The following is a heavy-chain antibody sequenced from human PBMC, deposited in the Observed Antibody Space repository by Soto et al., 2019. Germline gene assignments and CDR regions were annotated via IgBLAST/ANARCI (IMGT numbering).Heavy chain of an antibody. V-gene: IGHV1-69*13. CDR3: ARGPTPTMIVVHNWFDP. J-gene: IGHJ5*02. CDR1: GGTFSSYA. Sequence: SVKVSCKASGGTFSSYAISWVRQAAGQGLEWMGGIIPIFGTANYAQKFQGRVTITADESTSTAYMELSSLRSEDTAVYYCARGPTPTMIVVHNWFDPWGQGTLVNVS. D-gene: IGHD3-22*01. CDR2: IIPIFGTA.